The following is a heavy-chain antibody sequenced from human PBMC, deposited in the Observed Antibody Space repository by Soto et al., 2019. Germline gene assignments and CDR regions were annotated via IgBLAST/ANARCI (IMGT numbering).Heavy chain of an antibody. Sequence: SETLSLTCTVCGGSISSNNDYWGWIRQPPXKGLEWIGSIYHSGSTHYNPSLKSRVTISVDTSKNQFSLTLTSVTAADTAVYFCARSRYYYYDRSGYPGFSDYWGQGTLVTVSS. CDR3: ARSRYYYYDRSGYPGFSDY. J-gene: IGHJ4*02. D-gene: IGHD3-22*01. CDR1: GGSISSNNDY. CDR2: IYHSGST. V-gene: IGHV4-39*01.